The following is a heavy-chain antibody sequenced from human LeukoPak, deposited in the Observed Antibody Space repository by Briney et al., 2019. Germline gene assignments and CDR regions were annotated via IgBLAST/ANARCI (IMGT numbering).Heavy chain of an antibody. CDR1: GFNFTTYW. D-gene: IGHD2-21*01. J-gene: IGHJ4*02. Sequence: GESLKISCKGYGFNFTTYWIGWVRQMPGKGLEWMGIVYPSDSETRYSPSFQGQVTISADKSISTAYLQWSSLKASDTAMYYCARQADGDWDFDYWGQGTLVTVSS. CDR2: VYPSDSET. CDR3: ARQADGDWDFDY. V-gene: IGHV5-51*01.